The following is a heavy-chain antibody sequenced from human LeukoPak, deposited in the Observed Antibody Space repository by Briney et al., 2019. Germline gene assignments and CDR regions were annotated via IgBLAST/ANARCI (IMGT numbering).Heavy chain of an antibody. CDR1: GITFSNSW. CDR3: ARGGGSGSYYKRELDY. J-gene: IGHJ4*02. Sequence: GGSLRLSCAASGITFSNSWMCWVRQAPGKGLEGGANIKEDGSEKDYVNSVKCRFTISRDNAKNSLYLQMNSLRAEDTAMYYCARGGGSGSYYKRELDYWGQGTLVTVSS. D-gene: IGHD3-10*01. CDR2: IKEDGSEK. V-gene: IGHV3-7*01.